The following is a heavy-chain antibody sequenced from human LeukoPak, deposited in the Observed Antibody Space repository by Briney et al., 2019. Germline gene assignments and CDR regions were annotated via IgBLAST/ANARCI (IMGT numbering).Heavy chain of an antibody. CDR3: ARVYSSSFSDY. J-gene: IGHJ4*02. CDR2: IKQDGSEK. V-gene: IGHV3-7*01. D-gene: IGHD6-13*01. Sequence: GRSLRLSCAASGFTFSSYWMSWVRQAPGKGLEWVANIKQDGSEKYYVDSVKGRFTISRDNAKNSLYLQMNSLRAEDTAVYYCARVYSSSFSDYWGQGTLVTVSS. CDR1: GFTFSSYW.